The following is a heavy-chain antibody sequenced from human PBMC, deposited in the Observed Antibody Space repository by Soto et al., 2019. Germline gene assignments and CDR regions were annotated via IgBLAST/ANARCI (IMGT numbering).Heavy chain of an antibody. D-gene: IGHD3-9*01. CDR2: IKSNTDGGAL. CDR1: GLTFSNAW. J-gene: IGHJ4*02. CDR3: ATRPAPYSADWPLDS. Sequence: EVQLVESGGDLVQPGGSLRLSCAASGLTFSNAWMTWVRQAPGKGLEWVGRIKSNTDGGALDYAAPLKGRFHISRDDSRSTLYLLLNSLKPEDTAVYYCATRPAPYSADWPLDSWGQGTLVTVSS. V-gene: IGHV3-15*01.